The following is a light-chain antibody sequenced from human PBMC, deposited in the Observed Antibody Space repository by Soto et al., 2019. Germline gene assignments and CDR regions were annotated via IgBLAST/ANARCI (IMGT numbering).Light chain of an antibody. CDR1: HGISNY. J-gene: IGKJ5*01. CDR3: QQKNPYPIT. CDR2: ASS. Sequence: DIQMTQSPSSLSASVGDRCTITCRASHGISNYLAWFHQKPVKAPNSLIYASSSLQRGVPSKFSGIESGTNFTLTTTSLQLENFATNYCQQKNPYPITSGQGHDWRL. V-gene: IGKV1-16*02.